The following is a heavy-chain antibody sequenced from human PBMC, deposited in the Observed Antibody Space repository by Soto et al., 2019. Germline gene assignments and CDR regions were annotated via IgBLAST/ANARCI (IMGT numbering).Heavy chain of an antibody. CDR3: ARAYTWGVAVAGT. D-gene: IGHD6-19*01. V-gene: IGHV1-46*01. Sequence: ASVKVSCKASGYTFTSYYMHWVRQAPGQGLEWMGIINPSGGSTSYAQRFQGRVTMTRDTSISTAYMELSSLTSEDTAVYYCARAYTWGVAVAGTWGQGTLVTVSA. CDR1: GYTFTSYY. CDR2: INPSGGST. J-gene: IGHJ4*02.